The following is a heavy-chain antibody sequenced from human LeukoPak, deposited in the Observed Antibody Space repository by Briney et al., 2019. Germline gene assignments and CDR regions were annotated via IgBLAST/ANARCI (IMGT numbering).Heavy chain of an antibody. CDR2: ISSSSTI. CDR3: AKTLPSGRYFDY. V-gene: IGHV3-48*01. Sequence: GGSLRLSCAASGFTFSSYSMNWVRQAPGKGLEWVSYISSSSTIYYADSVKGRFTISRDNSKNTLYLQMNSLRAEDTAVYYCAKTLPSGRYFDYWGQGTLVTVSS. D-gene: IGHD7-27*01. J-gene: IGHJ4*02. CDR1: GFTFSSYS.